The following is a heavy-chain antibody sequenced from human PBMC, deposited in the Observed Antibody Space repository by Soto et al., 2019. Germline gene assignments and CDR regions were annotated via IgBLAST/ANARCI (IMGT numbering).Heavy chain of an antibody. D-gene: IGHD4-17*01. CDR1: GYTFTSYY. CDR3: ARDGLYGDYGHY. J-gene: IGHJ4*02. CDR2: INPSGGST. Sequence: QVQLVQSGAEVKKPGASVKVSCKASGYTFTSYYMHWVRKAPGQGLEWMGIINPSGGSTSYAQKFQGRVTMPRYTSTSTVYMELSSLRSEDTAVYYCARDGLYGDYGHYWGQGTLVTVSS. V-gene: IGHV1-46*01.